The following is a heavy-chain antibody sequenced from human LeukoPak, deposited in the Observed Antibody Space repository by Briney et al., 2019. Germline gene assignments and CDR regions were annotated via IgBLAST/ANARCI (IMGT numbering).Heavy chain of an antibody. V-gene: IGHV3-23*01. CDR2: ISGSGGST. D-gene: IGHD3-9*01. CDR1: GFTFSSYA. CDR3: AKDGLRYFDWLLYFDY. Sequence: PGGSLRLSCAASGFTFSSYAMSWVRQAPGKGLEWVSAISGSGGSTYYADSVKGRFTISRDNSKNTLYLQMNSLRAEDTAVHYCAKDGLRYFDWLLYFDYWGQGTLVTVSS. J-gene: IGHJ4*02.